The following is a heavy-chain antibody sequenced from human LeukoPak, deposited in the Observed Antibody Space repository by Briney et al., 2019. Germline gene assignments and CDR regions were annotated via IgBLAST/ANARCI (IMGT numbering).Heavy chain of an antibody. CDR3: ARLGARQMLEY. V-gene: IGHV3-7*01. J-gene: IGHJ4*02. Sequence: GGSLRLSCAASEFTFSSYWMSWVRQAPEKGLEWVANIKQDGGQIYYLESVKGRFTVSRDNAKNSLYLQMNSLRAEDTAVYYCARLGARQMLEYWGQGTLATVSS. CDR2: IKQDGGQI. CDR1: EFTFSSYW. D-gene: IGHD4-17*01.